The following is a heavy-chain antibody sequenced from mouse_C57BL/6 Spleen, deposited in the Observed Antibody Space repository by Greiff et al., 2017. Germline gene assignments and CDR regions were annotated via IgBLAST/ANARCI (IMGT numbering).Heavy chain of an antibody. D-gene: IGHD1-1*01. J-gene: IGHJ2*01. CDR2: IHPNSGST. CDR1: GYTFTSYW. Sequence: VQLQESGAELVKPGASVKLSCKASGYTFTSYWMHWVKQRPGQGLEWIGMIHPNSGSTNYNEKFKSKATLTVDKSSSTAYMQLSSLTSEDSAVYYCARKTTVVLYYFDYWGQGTTLTVSS. V-gene: IGHV1-64*01. CDR3: ARKTTVVLYYFDY.